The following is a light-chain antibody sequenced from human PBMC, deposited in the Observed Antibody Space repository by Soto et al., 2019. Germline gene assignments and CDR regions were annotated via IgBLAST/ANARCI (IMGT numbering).Light chain of an antibody. CDR3: QQSYRTPKT. CDR2: AAS. V-gene: IGKV1-39*01. J-gene: IGKJ2*01. CDR1: QSISSY. Sequence: DIQMTQSPSSLSASVGDRVTIACRASQSISSYLNWYQQKPGKAPKLLIYAASSWQSGVPSRFRGSGSGTDFTLTISSLQPEDFATYYCQQSYRTPKTFGQGAKLEIK.